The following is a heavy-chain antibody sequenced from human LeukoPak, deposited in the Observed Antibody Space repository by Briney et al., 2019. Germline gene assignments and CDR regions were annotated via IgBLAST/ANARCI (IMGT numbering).Heavy chain of an antibody. CDR3: ARGGDLKGELDY. Sequence: SVKVSCKASGGTFSSYAISWVRQAPGQGLEWMGGIIPIFGTANYAQKFQGRVTITADESTSTAYMELSSLRSEDAAVYYCARGGDLKGELDYWGQGTLVTVS. CDR2: IIPIFGTA. V-gene: IGHV1-69*01. D-gene: IGHD3-16*01. CDR1: GGTFSSYA. J-gene: IGHJ4*02.